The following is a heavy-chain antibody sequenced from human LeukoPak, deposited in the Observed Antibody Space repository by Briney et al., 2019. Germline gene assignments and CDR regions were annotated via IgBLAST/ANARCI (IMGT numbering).Heavy chain of an antibody. J-gene: IGHJ5*02. CDR1: GYTFTSYG. V-gene: IGHV1-69*04. Sequence: SVKVSCKASGYTFTSYGTSWVRQAPGQGLEWMGRIIPILGIANYAQKFQGRVTITADKSTSTAYMELSSLRSEDTAVYYCAREPLASPWGQGTLVTVSS. D-gene: IGHD3-3*02. CDR3: AREPLASP. CDR2: IIPILGIA.